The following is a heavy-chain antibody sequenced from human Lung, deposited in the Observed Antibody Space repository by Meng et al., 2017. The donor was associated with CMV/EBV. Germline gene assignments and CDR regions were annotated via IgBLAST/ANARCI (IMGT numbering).Heavy chain of an antibody. CDR3: ARETKYYSFWSGYEDYYYYSMDV. CDR2: IYSGGST. Sequence: GESLKISCAASGFTVSSNYMSWVRQAPGKGLEWVSVIYSGGSTYYADSVKGRFTISRDSSKNTLYLQMNSLRAEDTAVYYCARETKYYSFWSGYEDYYYYSMDVWXQWTTVTVSS. CDR1: GFTVSSNY. V-gene: IGHV3-66*02. D-gene: IGHD3-3*01. J-gene: IGHJ6*02.